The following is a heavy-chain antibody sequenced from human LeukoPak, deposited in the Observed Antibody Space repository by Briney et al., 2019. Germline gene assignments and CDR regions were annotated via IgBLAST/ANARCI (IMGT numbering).Heavy chain of an antibody. Sequence: GGSLRLSCAASGFTLRTYSMNWVRQAPGKGLEWVSYISSSSNTIYYGDSVKGRFTVSRDNAKNSLYLQMNSPRAEDTAVYYCARSVESRAAAGSLDYWGQGTLVTVSS. J-gene: IGHJ4*02. V-gene: IGHV3-48*04. D-gene: IGHD6-13*01. CDR2: ISSSSNTI. CDR3: ARSVESRAAAGSLDY. CDR1: GFTLRTYS.